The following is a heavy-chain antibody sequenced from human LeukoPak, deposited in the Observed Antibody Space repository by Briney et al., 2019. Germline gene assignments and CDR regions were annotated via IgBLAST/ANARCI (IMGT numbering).Heavy chain of an antibody. CDR1: GFTFSSYW. Sequence: PGGSLRLSCAASGFTFSSYWMHWVRQAPGKGLVWVSRINSDGSSTSYADSVKGRFTISRDNAKNTLYLQMNSLRAEDTAVYYCARASGVVVHDAFDIWGQGTMVTVSS. D-gene: IGHD2-15*01. CDR2: INSDGSST. J-gene: IGHJ3*02. CDR3: ARASGVVVHDAFDI. V-gene: IGHV3-74*01.